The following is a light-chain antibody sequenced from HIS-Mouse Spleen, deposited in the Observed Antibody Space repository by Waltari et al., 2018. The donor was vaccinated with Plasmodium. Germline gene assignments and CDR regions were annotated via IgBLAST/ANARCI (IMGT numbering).Light chain of an antibody. V-gene: IGKV4-1*01. Sequence: DIVMTQSPDSLAVSLGERATINCKSSQSVLYSSNNKNYLAWYQQKPGQPPKLLIYWASTRESRVPCRFRGSGSGTDFTLTISSLQAEDVAVYYCQQYYSTPYTFGQGTKLEIK. CDR3: QQYYSTPYT. CDR1: QSVLYSSNNKNY. J-gene: IGKJ2*01. CDR2: WAS.